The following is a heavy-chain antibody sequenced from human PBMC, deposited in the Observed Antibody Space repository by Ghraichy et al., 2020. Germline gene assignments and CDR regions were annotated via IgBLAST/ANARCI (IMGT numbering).Heavy chain of an antibody. D-gene: IGHD1-26*01. V-gene: IGHV4-39*01. CDR3: ARLYSGSYQYYFDY. Sequence: SETLSLTCTVSGGSISSSSYYWGWIRQPPGKGLEWIGSIYYSGSTYYNPSLKSRVTISVDTSKNQFSLKLSSVTAADTAVYYCARLYSGSYQYYFDYWGQGTLVTVSS. CDR1: GGSISSSSYY. CDR2: IYYSGST. J-gene: IGHJ4*02.